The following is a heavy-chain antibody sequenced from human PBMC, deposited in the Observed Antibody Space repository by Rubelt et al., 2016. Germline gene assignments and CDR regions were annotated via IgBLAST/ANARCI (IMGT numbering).Heavy chain of an antibody. J-gene: IGHJ4*02. CDR2: ISYDGSNK. Sequence: KGLEWVAVISYDGSNKYYADSVKGRFTISRDNSKNTLYLQMNSLRAEDTAVYYCAGKYCSSTSCWAGIDYWGQGTLVTVSS. V-gene: IGHV3-30*04. D-gene: IGHD2-2*01. CDR3: AGKYCSSTSCWAGIDY.